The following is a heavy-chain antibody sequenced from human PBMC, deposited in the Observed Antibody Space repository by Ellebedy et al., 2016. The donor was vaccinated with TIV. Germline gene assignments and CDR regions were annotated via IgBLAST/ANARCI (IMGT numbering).Heavy chain of an antibody. CDR1: GGSISTSNW. CDR2: VYHSGSA. Sequence: MPSETLSLTCAVSGGSISTSNWWSWVRQPPGKRLEWIGVVYHSGSANYKPSLKSRVTVLVDKSKNQFSLRLSYVTAADTAVYYCARVPQYKDFSAGYGYFDPWGPGTLVTVSS. CDR3: ARVPQYKDFSAGYGYFDP. J-gene: IGHJ5*02. D-gene: IGHD3/OR15-3a*01. V-gene: IGHV4-4*02.